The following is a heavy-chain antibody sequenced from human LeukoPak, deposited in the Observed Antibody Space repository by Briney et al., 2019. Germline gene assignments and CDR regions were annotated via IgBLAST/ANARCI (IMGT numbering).Heavy chain of an antibody. Sequence: SETLSLTCTVSGGSFSDNGFFWGWIRQPPGKGLEWIGSVSYTGSTHYDPSLKSRVTMSIDTSKNQFSLNLTPVTAADTAVYYCARRGTYWNALGCWGQGALVTVSS. J-gene: IGHJ4*02. CDR2: VSYTGST. CDR3: ARRGTYWNALGC. CDR1: GGSFSDNGFF. D-gene: IGHD1-1*01. V-gene: IGHV4-39*01.